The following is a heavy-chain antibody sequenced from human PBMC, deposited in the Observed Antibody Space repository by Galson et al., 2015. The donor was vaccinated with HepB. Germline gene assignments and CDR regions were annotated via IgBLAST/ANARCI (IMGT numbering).Heavy chain of an antibody. V-gene: IGHV1-69*13. D-gene: IGHD3-16*02. CDR3: ARGDVWGSYRTAPGPRRGSSGYFQH. Sequence: SVKVSCKASGGTFSSYAISWVRQAPGQGLEWMGGIIPIFGTANYAQKFQGRVTITADESTSTAYMELSSLRSEDTAVYYCARGDVWGSYRTAPGPRRGSSGYFQHWGQGTLVTVSS. CDR1: GGTFSSYA. CDR2: IIPIFGTA. J-gene: IGHJ1*01.